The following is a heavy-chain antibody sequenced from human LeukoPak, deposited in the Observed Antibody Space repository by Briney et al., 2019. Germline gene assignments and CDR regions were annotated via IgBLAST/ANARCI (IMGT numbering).Heavy chain of an antibody. Sequence: GGSLRLSCAASGFTLSSYDMHWVRQATGKGLEWVSAIGTAGDTYYPGSVKGRFTISRENAKNSLYLQMNSLRAGDTAVYYCARTSGSYGGYYFDYWGQGTLVTVSS. J-gene: IGHJ4*02. CDR2: IGTAGDT. V-gene: IGHV3-13*01. CDR3: ARTSGSYGGYYFDY. CDR1: GFTLSSYD. D-gene: IGHD1-26*01.